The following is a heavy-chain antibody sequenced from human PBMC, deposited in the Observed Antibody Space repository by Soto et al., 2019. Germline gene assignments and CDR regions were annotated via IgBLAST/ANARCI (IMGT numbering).Heavy chain of an antibody. CDR3: AKGKNYYGSGTLLGHYYGMDV. CDR2: ISGSGGST. Sequence: GGSLRLSCAASGFTFSSYAMSWVRQAPGKGLEWVSAISGSGGSTYYADSVKGRFTISRDNSKNTLYLQMNSLRAEDTAVYYCAKGKNYYGSGTLLGHYYGMDVWGQGTTVTVSS. J-gene: IGHJ6*02. V-gene: IGHV3-23*01. D-gene: IGHD3-10*01. CDR1: GFTFSSYA.